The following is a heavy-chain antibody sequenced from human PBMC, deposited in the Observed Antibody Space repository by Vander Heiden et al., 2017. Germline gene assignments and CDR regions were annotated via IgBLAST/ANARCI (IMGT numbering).Heavy chain of an antibody. CDR2: ISTYNGNT. V-gene: IGHV1-18*01. CDR1: DYSFTTFG. CDR3: ARDLNPYYHNSGSSSLDY. D-gene: IGHD3-10*01. Sequence: QVQLVQSGAEVKKPGASVTVFCKASDYSFTTFGNTWSRQAPGQGPEWMGWISTYNGNTNYAQNLQDRVTMTTDTSTTTAYMELRSLRSGDTAVYYCARDLNPYYHNSGSSSLDYWGQGTLVTVSS. J-gene: IGHJ4*02.